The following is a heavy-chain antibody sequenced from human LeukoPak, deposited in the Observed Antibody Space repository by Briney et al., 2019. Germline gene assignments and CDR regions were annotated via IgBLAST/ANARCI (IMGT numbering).Heavy chain of an antibody. J-gene: IGHJ4*02. CDR1: GFTFSDYY. CDR3: ARHWVARGYSYGYVGY. Sequence: GGSLRLSCAASGFTFSDYYMSWIRQAPGKGLEWFSYISSSGSTIYYADSVKGRFTISRDNAKNSLYLQMNSLRAEDTAVYYCARHWVARGYSYGYVGYWGQGTLVTVSS. D-gene: IGHD5-18*01. CDR2: ISSSGSTI. V-gene: IGHV3-11*01.